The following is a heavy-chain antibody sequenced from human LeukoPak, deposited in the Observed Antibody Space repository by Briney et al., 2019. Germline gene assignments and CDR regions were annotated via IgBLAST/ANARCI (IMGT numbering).Heavy chain of an antibody. D-gene: IGHD1-26*01. Sequence: GGSLRLSCAASGFTFSSYGMHWVRQAPGKGLEWVANIQQDGTERYYVDSVKGRFTISRDNAKNSLYLQMNSLRAEDTAVYYCARDKVVGASYFDYWGQGTLVTVSS. CDR2: IQQDGTER. CDR1: GFTFSSYG. CDR3: ARDKVVGASYFDY. V-gene: IGHV3-7*01. J-gene: IGHJ4*02.